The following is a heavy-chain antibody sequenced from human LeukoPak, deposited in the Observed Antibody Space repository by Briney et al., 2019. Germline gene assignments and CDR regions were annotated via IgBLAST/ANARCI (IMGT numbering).Heavy chain of an antibody. J-gene: IGHJ4*02. D-gene: IGHD3-22*01. Sequence: SETLSLTCTVPGGSISSHYWSWVRQPPGKGLEWIGDIYYSGSTNYNPSLKSRVTISLDTSKNQFSLRLSSVTAADTAVYYCARDDSSGYSTLGYWGQGTLVTVSS. CDR1: GGSISSHY. V-gene: IGHV4-59*11. CDR2: IYYSGST. CDR3: ARDDSSGYSTLGY.